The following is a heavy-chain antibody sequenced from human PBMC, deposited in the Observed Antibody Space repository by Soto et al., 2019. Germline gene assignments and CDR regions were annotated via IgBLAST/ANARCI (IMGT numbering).Heavy chain of an antibody. CDR2: ISLYSDGT. V-gene: IGHV1-18*01. J-gene: IGHJ5*02. CDR1: VYTFSNYG. CDR3: ARVVPGAEAWFGP. Sequence: GXWVKVSCKTSVYTFSNYGITWVRQAPGQPLEWLGWISLYSDGTNYAQKFQGRVSMTTDTSTTTAYMELRSLRSDDTAVYYCARVVPGAEAWFGPWGQGTLVTVSS. D-gene: IGHD2-2*01.